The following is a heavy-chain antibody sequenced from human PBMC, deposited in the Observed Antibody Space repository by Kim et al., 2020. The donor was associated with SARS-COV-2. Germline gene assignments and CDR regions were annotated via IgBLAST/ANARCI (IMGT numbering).Heavy chain of an antibody. J-gene: IGHJ4*02. CDR1: GFNFDDYV. D-gene: IGHD3-9*01. V-gene: IGHV3-23*01. CDR3: AKVVDNLNRNFVY. Sequence: GGSLRLSCAASGFNFDDYVMTWVRQAPGKGLEWVSAMSGRGGSTFYANSVKGRFTISRDSSTNTVYLQMNSLRADDTAVYYCAKVVDNLNRNFVYWGQG. CDR2: MSGRGGST.